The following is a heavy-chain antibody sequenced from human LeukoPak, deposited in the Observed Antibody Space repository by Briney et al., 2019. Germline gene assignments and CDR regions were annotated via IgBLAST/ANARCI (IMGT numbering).Heavy chain of an antibody. CDR1: GFTFSSYV. V-gene: IGHV3-21*01. CDR3: ARGPQFSGPGWFDP. D-gene: IGHD3-10*01. Sequence: PGGSLRLSCVVSGFTFSSYVMTWVRQAPGKGLECVSSITFSSSHIYYADSVKGRFTISRDNTKDSLYLQMNSLRAEDTAIYYCARGPQFSGPGWFDPWGQGTLVTVSS. J-gene: IGHJ5*02. CDR2: ITFSSSHI.